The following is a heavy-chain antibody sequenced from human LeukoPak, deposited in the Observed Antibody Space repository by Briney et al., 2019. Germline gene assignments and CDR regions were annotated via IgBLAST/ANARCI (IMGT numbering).Heavy chain of an antibody. CDR1: GYTLTELS. Sequence: ASVKVSCKVSGYTLTELSMHWVRQAPGKGLEWMGGFDPEDGETIYAQKFQGRVTMTEDTSTDTAYMELSSLRSEDTAVYYCASRPPYGSGSQTPWFDPWGQGTLVTVSS. CDR3: ASRPPYGSGSQTPWFDP. CDR2: FDPEDGET. D-gene: IGHD3-10*01. V-gene: IGHV1-24*01. J-gene: IGHJ5*02.